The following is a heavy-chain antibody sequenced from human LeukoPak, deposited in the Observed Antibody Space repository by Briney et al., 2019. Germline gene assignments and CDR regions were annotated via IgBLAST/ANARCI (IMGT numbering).Heavy chain of an antibody. V-gene: IGHV3-48*03. CDR3: ARGFTVTTVDY. J-gene: IGHJ4*02. D-gene: IGHD4-17*01. CDR2: ISSSGSTI. Sequence: GGSLRLSCAASGFTFSSYEMNWVRQAPGKGLEWVSYISSSGSTIYYADSVNGRFTISRDNAKNSLYLQMNSLRAEDTAVYYCARGFTVTTVDYWGQGTLVTVSS. CDR1: GFTFSSYE.